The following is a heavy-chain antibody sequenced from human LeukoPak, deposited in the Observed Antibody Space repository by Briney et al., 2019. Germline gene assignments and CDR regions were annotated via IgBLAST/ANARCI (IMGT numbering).Heavy chain of an antibody. J-gene: IGHJ6*02. CDR3: ARVHCSGGSCYRYYYYGMEV. Sequence: GGSLRLSCAASGFTFSSYGMHWVRQAPGKWLEWVAVIRYDGSNKYYADSVRGRFTISRDNSKNTLYLQMNSLRAEDTAVYYCARVHCSGGSCYRYYYYGMEVWGQGTTVTVSS. D-gene: IGHD2-15*01. V-gene: IGHV3-33*01. CDR2: IRYDGSNK. CDR1: GFTFSSYG.